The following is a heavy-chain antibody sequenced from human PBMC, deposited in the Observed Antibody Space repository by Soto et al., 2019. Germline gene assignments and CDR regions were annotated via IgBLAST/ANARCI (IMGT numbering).Heavy chain of an antibody. CDR3: ARGWGYDSSGGLGYYYYYGMDV. CDR2: IYTSGST. Sequence: NPSETLSLTCTVSGGSISSYYWSWIRQPAGKGLEWIGRIYTSGSTNYNPSLKSRVTMSVDTSKNQFSLKLSSVTAADTAVYYCARGWGYDSSGGLGYYYYYGMDVRGQGTTVTVSS. V-gene: IGHV4-4*07. J-gene: IGHJ6*02. CDR1: GGSISSYY. D-gene: IGHD3-22*01.